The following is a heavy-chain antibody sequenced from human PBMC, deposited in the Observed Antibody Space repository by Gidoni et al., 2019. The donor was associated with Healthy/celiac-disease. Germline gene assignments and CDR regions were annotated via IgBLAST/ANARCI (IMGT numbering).Heavy chain of an antibody. CDR3: ARGKDTAMVIDY. CDR2: IYHSGST. D-gene: IGHD5-18*01. V-gene: IGHV4-30-2*01. CDR1: RGSISSGGYT. J-gene: IGHJ4*02. Sequence: QLQLQESGPGLVKPLQTLSLTCAVLRGSISSGGYTWIWIRQPPGKGLEWIGYIYHSGSTYYNRSLKSRVTISVDRSKNQFSLKLSSVTAADTAVYYCARGKDTAMVIDYWGQGTLVTVSS.